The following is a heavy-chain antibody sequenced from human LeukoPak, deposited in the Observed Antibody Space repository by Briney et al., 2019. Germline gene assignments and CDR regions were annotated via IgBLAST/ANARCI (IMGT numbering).Heavy chain of an antibody. V-gene: IGHV4-38-2*02. CDR2: IYHSGST. J-gene: IGHJ4*02. Sequence: SETLSLTCTVSGYSISSGYYWGWIRQPPGKGLEWIGSIYHSGSTYYNPSLKSRVTISVDTSKNQFSLKLSSVTAADTAVYYCAKDHRLPFLVVVTDVDYWGQGTLVTVSS. CDR3: AKDHRLPFLVVVTDVDY. D-gene: IGHD2-21*02. CDR1: GYSISSGYY.